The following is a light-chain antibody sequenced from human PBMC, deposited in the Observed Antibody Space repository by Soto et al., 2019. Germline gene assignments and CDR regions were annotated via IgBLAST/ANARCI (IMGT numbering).Light chain of an antibody. CDR1: QSVRSN. J-gene: IGKJ2*01. V-gene: IGKV3-15*01. CDR2: GAS. Sequence: EVVMTQSPATLSVSPGERATLSCRASQSVRSNLAWYQQKPGQAARLLIYGASTRATGIPARFSGSGSGTEFTLTISSLQSEDFAVYYCQQYNNWPPSYTFGQGTKLEIK. CDR3: QQYNNWPPSYT.